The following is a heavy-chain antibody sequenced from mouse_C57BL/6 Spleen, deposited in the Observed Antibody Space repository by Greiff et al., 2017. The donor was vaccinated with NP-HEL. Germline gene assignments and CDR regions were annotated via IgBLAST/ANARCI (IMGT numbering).Heavy chain of an antibody. CDR2: IYPRAGST. CDR1: GYTFTSYD. V-gene: IGHV1-85*01. CDR3: ARRLSGCFDY. J-gene: IGHJ2*01. D-gene: IGHD3-1*01. Sequence: QVQLQQSGPELVKPGASVKLSCKASGYTFTSYDINWVKQRPGQGLEWIGWIYPRAGSTKYNEKFKGKATLTVDTSSSTAYMELHSLTSEDSAVYFCARRLSGCFDYWGQGTTLTVSS.